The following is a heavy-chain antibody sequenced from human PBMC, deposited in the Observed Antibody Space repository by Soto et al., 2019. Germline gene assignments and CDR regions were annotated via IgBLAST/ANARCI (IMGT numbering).Heavy chain of an antibody. CDR2: IDPSGGVT. J-gene: IGHJ4*01. Sequence: QVQLIQFGAEVKKPGASVKVACRASGYTFTKFHIHWVRQAPGQGLEWMGMIDPSGGVTRNAQRFQGRNTMTRETSTRSDYMELRGLTSGDTAVYYWARDVISDDNYETIGSYFDHWGPGTLVTVSS. CDR3: ARDVISDDNYETIGSYFDH. D-gene: IGHD3-16*01. CDR1: GYTFTKFH. V-gene: IGHV1-46*01.